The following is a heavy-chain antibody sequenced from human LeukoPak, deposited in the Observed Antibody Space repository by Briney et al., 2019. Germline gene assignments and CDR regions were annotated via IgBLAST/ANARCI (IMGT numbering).Heavy chain of an antibody. CDR2: IWYDGSNK. V-gene: IGHV3-33*01. D-gene: IGHD3-9*01. CDR3: ARDLGQFADILTGYYSPAGY. Sequence: GRSLRPSCAASGFTFSSYGMHWVRQAPGKGLEWVAVIWYDGSNKYYADSVKGRFTISRDNSKNTLYLQMNSLRAEDTAVYYCARDLGQFADILTGYYSPAGYWGQGTLVTVSS. J-gene: IGHJ4*02. CDR1: GFTFSSYG.